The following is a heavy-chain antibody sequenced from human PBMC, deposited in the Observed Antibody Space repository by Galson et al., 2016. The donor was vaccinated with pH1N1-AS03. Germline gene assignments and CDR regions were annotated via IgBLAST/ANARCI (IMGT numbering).Heavy chain of an antibody. CDR3: AREDRNFDY. CDR1: GSAFSSYG. Sequence: SLRLSCAASGSAFSSYGMHWVRQAPGKGLEWVALITYDGTTKFYAGSLKGRFNISRDNSKNTLYLQMNSPRAEDTAIYYCAREDRNFDYWGQGTLVTVSS. J-gene: IGHJ4*02. V-gene: IGHV3-30*03. CDR2: ITYDGTTK. D-gene: IGHD1-14*01.